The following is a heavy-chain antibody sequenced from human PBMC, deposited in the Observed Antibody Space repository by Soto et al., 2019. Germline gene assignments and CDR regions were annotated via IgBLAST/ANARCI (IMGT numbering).Heavy chain of an antibody. V-gene: IGHV5-51*01. D-gene: IGHD3-22*01. Sequence: PGESLKISCKGSGYSFTSYWIGWVRQMPGKGLECMGIIYPGDSDTRYSPSFQGQVTISADKSISTAYLQWSSLKASDTAMYYCASTVDYYDSSGPPGAFDIWGQGTMVTVSS. CDR1: GYSFTSYW. CDR2: IYPGDSDT. CDR3: ASTVDYYDSSGPPGAFDI. J-gene: IGHJ3*02.